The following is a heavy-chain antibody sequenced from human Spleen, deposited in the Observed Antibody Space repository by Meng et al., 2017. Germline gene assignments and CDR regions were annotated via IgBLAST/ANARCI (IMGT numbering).Heavy chain of an antibody. D-gene: IGHD2-2*01. CDR2: ISSSGSTI. V-gene: IGHV3-48*03. Sequence: LSLTCAASGFTCSSSEMNWVRQAPGKGLEWVSYISSSGSTIYYADTVKGRFTISRDNAKKSLYLQLNSLGAEDTAVYYCARELDVVVPAPLNWFDPWGQGTLVTVSS. J-gene: IGHJ5*02. CDR3: ARELDVVVPAPLNWFDP. CDR1: GFTCSSSE.